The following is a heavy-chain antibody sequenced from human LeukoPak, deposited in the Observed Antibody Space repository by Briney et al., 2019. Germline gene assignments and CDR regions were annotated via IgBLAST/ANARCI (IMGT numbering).Heavy chain of an antibody. CDR1: GGPIRSYY. V-gene: IGHV4-59*01. J-gene: IGHJ6*02. Sequence: NPSETLSLTCTVSGGPIRSYYWSWMRQPPGKGLEWIGNIHYSESTNFNPSLKSRVAIAVDTSKNQFSLSMRSVTAADTAVYYCARVSAAGMEFHYGMDVWGQGTTVFVSS. CDR2: IHYSEST. CDR3: ARVSAAGMEFHYGMDV. D-gene: IGHD6-13*01.